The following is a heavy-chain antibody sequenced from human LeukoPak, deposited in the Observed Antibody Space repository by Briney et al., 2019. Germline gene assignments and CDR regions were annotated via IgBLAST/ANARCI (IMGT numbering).Heavy chain of an antibody. Sequence: GGSLRLSCAASGFTFSSYWRSWVRQAPGKGLEWVANIKQDGSEKYYVDSVKGRFTISRDNAKNSLYLQMNSLRAEDTAVYYCARGLYGDWVFDYWGQGTLVTVSS. J-gene: IGHJ4*02. CDR1: GFTFSSYW. V-gene: IGHV3-7*04. CDR2: IKQDGSEK. D-gene: IGHD4-17*01. CDR3: ARGLYGDWVFDY.